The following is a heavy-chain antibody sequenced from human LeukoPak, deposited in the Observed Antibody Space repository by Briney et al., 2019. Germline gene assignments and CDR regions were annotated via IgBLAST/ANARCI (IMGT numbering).Heavy chain of an antibody. CDR2: IRSKANSYAT. Sequence: GGFLRLSCAASGFTFSGSAMHWVRQASGKGLEWVGRIRSKANSYATAYAASVKGRFTISRDDSKNTAYLQMNSLKTEDTAVYYCTRHNGNEYSSFNWFDPWGQGTLVTVSS. CDR1: GFTFSGSA. D-gene: IGHD6-6*01. V-gene: IGHV3-73*01. J-gene: IGHJ5*02. CDR3: TRHNGNEYSSFNWFDP.